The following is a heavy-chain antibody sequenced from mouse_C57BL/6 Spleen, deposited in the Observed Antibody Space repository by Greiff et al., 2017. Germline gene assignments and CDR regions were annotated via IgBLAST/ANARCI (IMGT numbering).Heavy chain of an antibody. CDR2: ISDGGSYT. CDR1: GFTFSSYA. CDR3: ARDHGGYAMDY. Sequence: EVKLMESGGGLVKPGGSLKLSCAASGFTFSSYAMSWVRQTPEKRLEWVATISDGGSYTYYPDNVKGRFTISRDNAKNNLYLQMSHLKSEDTAMYYCARDHGGYAMDYWGQGTSVTVSS. V-gene: IGHV5-4*01. J-gene: IGHJ4*01.